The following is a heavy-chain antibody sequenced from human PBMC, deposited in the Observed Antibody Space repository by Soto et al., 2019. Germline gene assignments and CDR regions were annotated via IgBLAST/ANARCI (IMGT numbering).Heavy chain of an antibody. Sequence: QVQLQESGPGLVKPSETLSLTCTVSGGSVSSEGYYWSWMRQPPGKGLEWIGYIYYSGITDYNPPLGIGATLSERRSKNRFSLGWTSLPPPKTAVYYGAMPPPWEQLLNHWGQGTLVTVSS. CDR3: AMPPPWEQLLNH. D-gene: IGHD1-26*01. CDR2: IYYSGIT. V-gene: IGHV4-61*08. CDR1: GGSVSSEGYY. J-gene: IGHJ4*02.